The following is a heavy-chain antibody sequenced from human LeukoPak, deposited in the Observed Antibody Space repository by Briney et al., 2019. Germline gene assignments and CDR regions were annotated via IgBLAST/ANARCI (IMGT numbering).Heavy chain of an antibody. D-gene: IGHD6-6*01. CDR3: ARVSSSSAFDY. Sequence: SETLSLTCTVSGASVSNNNYYWGWIRQSPGEGLQWIGSIYYSGTTFYEPSLRSRVTISVDRSKNQFSLKLSSVTAADTAVYYCARVSSSSAFDYWGQGTLVTVSS. V-gene: IGHV4-39*07. J-gene: IGHJ4*02. CDR1: GASVSNNNYY. CDR2: IYYSGTT.